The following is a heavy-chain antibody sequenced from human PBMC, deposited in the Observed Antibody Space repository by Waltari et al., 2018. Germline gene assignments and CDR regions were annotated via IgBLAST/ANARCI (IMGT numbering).Heavy chain of an antibody. CDR2: INHSGST. J-gene: IGHJ4*02. D-gene: IGHD3-22*01. Sequence: QVQLQQWGAGLLTPSETLSLPCAVYGGSFSGYYWSWIRQHPGQGLAWIGEINHSGSTNYNPSLKSRVTISVDTSKNQFSLKLSSVTAADTAVYYCARGLYYYDSSGYYRSGTYYFDYWGQGTLVTVSS. V-gene: IGHV4-34*01. CDR3: ARGLYYYDSSGYYRSGTYYFDY. CDR1: GGSFSGYY.